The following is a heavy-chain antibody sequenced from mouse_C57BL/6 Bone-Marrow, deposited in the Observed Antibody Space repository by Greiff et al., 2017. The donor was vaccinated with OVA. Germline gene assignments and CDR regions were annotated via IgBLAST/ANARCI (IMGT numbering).Heavy chain of an antibody. V-gene: IGHV2-5*01. CDR3: AKGGYDYDPWYFDV. CDR1: GFSLTSYG. J-gene: IGHJ1*03. D-gene: IGHD2-4*01. CDR2: IWRGGST. Sequence: VKVVESGPGLVQPSQSLSITCTVSGFSLTSYGVHWVRQSPGKGLEWLGVIWRGGSTDYNAAFMSRLSITKDNSKSQVFFKMNSLQADDTAIYYCAKGGYDYDPWYFDVWGTGTTVTVSS.